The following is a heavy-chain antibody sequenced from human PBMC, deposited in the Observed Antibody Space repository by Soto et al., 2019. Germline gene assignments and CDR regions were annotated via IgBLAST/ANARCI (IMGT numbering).Heavy chain of an antibody. V-gene: IGHV3-21*01. CDR3: ARPSDLWSGHFSDPYYNMDV. J-gene: IGHJ6*03. CDR2: ISSSSTYI. Sequence: EVQLVESGGGLVKPGGSLRLSCAASGFTFSTYSMNWVRQAPGKGLEWVSSISSSSTYIYYADSVKGRFTISRDNAKNSLYLQMNSLRAEDTAVYYCARPSDLWSGHFSDPYYNMDVWGKGTTVTVSS. D-gene: IGHD3-3*01. CDR1: GFTFSTYS.